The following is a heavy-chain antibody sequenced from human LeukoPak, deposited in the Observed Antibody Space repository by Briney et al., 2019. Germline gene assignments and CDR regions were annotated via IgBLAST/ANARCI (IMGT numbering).Heavy chain of an antibody. CDR1: GGSITGYY. Sequence: KPSETLSLTCSVSGGSITGYYWSWIRQPPGKGMEWIGYMHYSGTTIYNPSPKSRVTMSVDTSKKQFSLKLSSVTASDTAVYYCASQFYYDSRGYPAFDYWGQGTLVTVSS. V-gene: IGHV4-59*08. CDR3: ASQFYYDSRGYPAFDY. D-gene: IGHD3-22*01. CDR2: MHYSGTT. J-gene: IGHJ4*02.